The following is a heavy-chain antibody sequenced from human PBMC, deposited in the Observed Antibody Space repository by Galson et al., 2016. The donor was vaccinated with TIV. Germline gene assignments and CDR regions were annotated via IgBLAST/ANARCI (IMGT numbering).Heavy chain of an antibody. CDR1: GFTFSSHA. CDR2: ISGSGATT. V-gene: IGHV3-23*01. Sequence: SLRLSCAASGFTFSSHAMTWVRQAPGKGLEWVSAISGSGATTHYADSVKGRFTISTDNSKNTLYVQMDSLRAEDTALYYCAKVPSTGFSYYYGWDVWGQGTTVTVS. J-gene: IGHJ6*02. CDR3: AKVPSTGFSYYYGWDV. D-gene: IGHD3-10*01.